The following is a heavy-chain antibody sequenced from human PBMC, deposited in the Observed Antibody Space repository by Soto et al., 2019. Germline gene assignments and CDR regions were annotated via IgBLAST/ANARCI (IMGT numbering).Heavy chain of an antibody. CDR1: GFTFCDYA. Sequence: VQLVESGGGVVQPGRSLRLSCAASGFTFCDYAMHWVRQAPGKGLEWVAVVSHDGRNTHYADSVKGRFTISRDSSKNTVALEMTSLRAEDTAVYYCAKGGRQWLVTSAFNYWGQGALVTVSS. CDR2: VSHDGRNT. CDR3: AKGGRQWLVTSAFNY. D-gene: IGHD6-19*01. J-gene: IGHJ4*02. V-gene: IGHV3-30*18.